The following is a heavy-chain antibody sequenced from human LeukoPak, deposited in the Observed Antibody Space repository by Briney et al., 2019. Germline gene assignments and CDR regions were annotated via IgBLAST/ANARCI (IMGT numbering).Heavy chain of an antibody. D-gene: IGHD3-22*01. CDR2: IIPIFGP. CDR3: ATGKDRSGYYYSLDY. J-gene: IGHJ4*02. CDR1: GGTFTTFP. V-gene: IGHV1-69*13. Sequence: SVKVSCKASGGTFTTFPISWVRQAPGQGLEWIGGIIPIFGPNYAHKIQGRATISADLATATAYMELSSLTSEDTSVHYCATGKDRSGYYYSLDYWGQGTPVAVSS.